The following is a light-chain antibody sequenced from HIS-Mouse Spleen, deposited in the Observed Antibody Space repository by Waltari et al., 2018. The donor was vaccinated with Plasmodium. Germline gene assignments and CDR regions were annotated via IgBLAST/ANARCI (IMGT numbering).Light chain of an antibody. J-gene: IGKJ3*01. Sequence: EIVMTQSPATLSVSPGKRATLSCRASKSVSSNLAWYQQKPGQAPRLLIYGASTRATGNPARFSGSGSGTEFTLTISSLQSEDFAVYYCQQYNNWSFTFGPGTKVDIK. V-gene: IGKV3-15*01. CDR3: QQYNNWSFT. CDR2: GAS. CDR1: KSVSSN.